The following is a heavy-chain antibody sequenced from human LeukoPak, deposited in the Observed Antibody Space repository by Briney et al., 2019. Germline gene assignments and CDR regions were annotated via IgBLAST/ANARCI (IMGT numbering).Heavy chain of an antibody. Sequence: SQTLSLTCAISGDRVSINSAGWNWIRQSPSRGLEWLGRTYSKSRRNFEYAVSVKSRITINPDTSKNQSALQLNTVTPEDAAVYYCTRGWLKTGMDVWGKGTTVTVSS. J-gene: IGHJ6*04. CDR1: GDRVSINSAG. CDR3: TRGWLKTGMDV. CDR2: TYSKSRRNF. D-gene: IGHD3-10*01. V-gene: IGHV6-1*01.